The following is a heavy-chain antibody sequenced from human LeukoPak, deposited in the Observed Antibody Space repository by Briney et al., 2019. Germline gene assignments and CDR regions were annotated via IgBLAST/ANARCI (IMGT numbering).Heavy chain of an antibody. CDR1: GYSISSGYY. CDR3: ARGWELDP. D-gene: IGHD1-26*01. CDR2: IYHSGST. Sequence: PSETLSLTCTVSGYSISSGYYWGWIRQPPGKGLEWIGSIYHSGSTYYNPSLKSRVTISVDTSKNQFSLKLSSVTAADTAVYYCARGWELDPWGQGTLVTGSS. J-gene: IGHJ5*02. V-gene: IGHV4-38-2*02.